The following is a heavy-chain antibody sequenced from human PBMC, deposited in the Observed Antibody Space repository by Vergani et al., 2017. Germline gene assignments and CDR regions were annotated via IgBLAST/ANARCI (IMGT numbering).Heavy chain of an antibody. CDR1: GGSISSYY. D-gene: IGHD6-19*01. V-gene: IGHV4-59*01. CDR3: ARCLAVAGTWRYFDY. CDR2: IYYSGST. J-gene: IGHJ4*02. Sequence: QVQLQESGPGLVKPSETLSLTCTVSGGSISSYYWSWTRQPPGKGLEWIGYIYYSGSTNYNPSLKSRVTISVDTSKNQFSLKLSSVTAEDTAVYYCARCLAVAGTWRYFDYGGQGNLVTVSA.